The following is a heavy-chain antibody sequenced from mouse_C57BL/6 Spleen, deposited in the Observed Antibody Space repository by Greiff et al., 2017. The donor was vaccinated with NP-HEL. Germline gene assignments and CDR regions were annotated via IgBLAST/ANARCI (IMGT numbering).Heavy chain of an antibody. CDR3: ARTPVYAMDY. CDR1: GFTFSDYG. CDR2: ISSGSSTI. V-gene: IGHV5-17*01. Sequence: EVKLMESGGGLVKPGGSLKLSCAASGFTFSDYGMHWVRQAPEKGLEWVAYISSGSSTIYYADTVKGRFTFSRDNAKNTLYLQMTSLRSEDSAMYYCARTPVYAMDYWGQGTSVTVSS. J-gene: IGHJ4*01.